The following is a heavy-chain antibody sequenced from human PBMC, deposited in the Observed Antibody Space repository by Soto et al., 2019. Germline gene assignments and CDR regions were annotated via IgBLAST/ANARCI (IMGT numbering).Heavy chain of an antibody. CDR1: GFIFSTYG. CDR3: ARETNGGSFDI. V-gene: IGHV3-33*01. J-gene: IGHJ3*02. Sequence: QVQLVESGGGVVQSGRSLRLSCEASGFIFSTYGMHWVRQAPGKGLEWVALIWYDGTNEHYADSVKGRFIISKDNSKNTLHLEMSGLRVEDTAVYYCARETNGGSFDIWGQGTMVTVSS. D-gene: IGHD2-8*01. CDR2: IWYDGTNE.